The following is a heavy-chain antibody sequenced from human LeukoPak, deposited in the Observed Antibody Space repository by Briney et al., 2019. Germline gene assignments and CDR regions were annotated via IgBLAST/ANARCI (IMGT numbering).Heavy chain of an antibody. Sequence: GGSLRLSCAASGFTFSTYSMNWARQAPGKGLEWVSSISSSSTTIYYADSVKGRFTISRDNAKNSLYLQMNSLRDEDTAVHYCARELLGAFDYWGQGTLVTVSS. D-gene: IGHD3-16*01. CDR2: ISSSSTTI. CDR3: ARELLGAFDY. J-gene: IGHJ4*02. V-gene: IGHV3-48*02. CDR1: GFTFSTYS.